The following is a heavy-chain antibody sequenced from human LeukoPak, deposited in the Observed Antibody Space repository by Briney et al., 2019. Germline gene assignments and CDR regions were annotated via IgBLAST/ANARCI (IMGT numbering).Heavy chain of an antibody. CDR1: GGSISSGSYY. V-gene: IGHV4-61*02. CDR2: IYTSGST. CDR3: ASWGQQLYYFDY. Sequence: KSSETLSLTCTVSGGSISSGSYYWSWIRQPAGKGLEWIGRIYTSGSTNYNPSLKSRVTISVDTSKNQFSLKLSSVTAADTAVYYCASWGQQLYYFDYWGQGTLVTVSS. J-gene: IGHJ4*02. D-gene: IGHD3-16*01.